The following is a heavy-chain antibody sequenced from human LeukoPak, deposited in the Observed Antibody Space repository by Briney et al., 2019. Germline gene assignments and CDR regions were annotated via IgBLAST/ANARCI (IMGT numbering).Heavy chain of an antibody. Sequence: PSETLSLTCAVYGGSFSGYYWSWIRQPPGKGLEWIGEINHSGSTNYNPSLKSRVTISVDTSKKQFSLKLSSVTAADTAVYYCARNQPSYYDFWSGYFRPASEYNWFDPWGQGTLVTVSS. J-gene: IGHJ5*02. V-gene: IGHV4-34*01. D-gene: IGHD3-3*01. CDR1: GGSFSGYY. CDR3: ARNQPSYYDFWSGYFRPASEYNWFDP. CDR2: INHSGST.